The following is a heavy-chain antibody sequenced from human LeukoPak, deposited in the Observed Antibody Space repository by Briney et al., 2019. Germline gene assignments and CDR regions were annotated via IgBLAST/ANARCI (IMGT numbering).Heavy chain of an antibody. J-gene: IGHJ5*02. CDR2: VDPEDGET. D-gene: IGHD3-3*01. CDR3: ATEGGFLEWFAFDP. Sequence: GASVKVSCKASGYTFTDYYMHWVQQAPGKGLEWMGRVDPEDGETIYAEKFQDRVTITADTSTDTSYMELSSLRSEDTAVYYCATEGGFLEWFAFDPWGQGTLVTVSS. CDR1: GYTFTDYY. V-gene: IGHV1-69-2*01.